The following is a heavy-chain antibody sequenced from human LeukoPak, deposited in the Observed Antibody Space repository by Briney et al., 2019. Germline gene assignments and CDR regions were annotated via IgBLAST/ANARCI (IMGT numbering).Heavy chain of an antibody. Sequence: SETLSLTCTVSGGSFSSSSYYWGWLRQPPGTGLEWIGSIYYSGSTYYNPSLKSRVTISVDTSKNQFSLKLSSVTTADTAVYYCAGRQWLDSYNWFDPWGQGTLVTVSS. CDR2: IYYSGST. CDR3: AGRQWLDSYNWFDP. D-gene: IGHD6-19*01. J-gene: IGHJ5*02. V-gene: IGHV4-39*07. CDR1: GGSFSSSSYY.